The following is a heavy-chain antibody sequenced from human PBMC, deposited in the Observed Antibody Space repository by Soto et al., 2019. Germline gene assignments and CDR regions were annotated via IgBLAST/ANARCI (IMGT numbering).Heavy chain of an antibody. CDR3: ARGSYYSGWV. J-gene: IGHJ4*02. Sequence: PVQTLSLTCAISGDSVSSTSAAWSWIRQSPSRGLEWLGRTYYRSKWYSDYAVSVKSRITINPDTSKNQFSLQLNSVTPEDTAVYYCARGSYYSGWVWGQGTLVTVSS. CDR1: GDSVSSTSAA. CDR2: TYYRSKWYS. V-gene: IGHV6-1*01. D-gene: IGHD6-19*01.